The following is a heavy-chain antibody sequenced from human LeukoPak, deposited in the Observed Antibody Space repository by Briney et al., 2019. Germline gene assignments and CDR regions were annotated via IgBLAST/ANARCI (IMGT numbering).Heavy chain of an antibody. CDR3: ARHNTELRFLEWLSGQYYYYYGMDV. V-gene: IGHV1-8*01. D-gene: IGHD3-3*01. CDR1: GYTSTSYD. Sequence: GASVKVSCKASGYTSTSYDINWVRQATGQGLEWMGWMNPNSGNTGYAQKFQGRVTMTRNTSISTAYMELSSLRSEDTAVYYCARHNTELRFLEWLSGQYYYYYGMDVWGQGTTVTVSS. CDR2: MNPNSGNT. J-gene: IGHJ6*02.